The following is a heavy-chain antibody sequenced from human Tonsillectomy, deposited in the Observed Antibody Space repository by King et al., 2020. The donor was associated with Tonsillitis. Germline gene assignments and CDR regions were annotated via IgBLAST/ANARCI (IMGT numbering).Heavy chain of an antibody. CDR1: GGSIRSYY. D-gene: IGHD3-3*01. CDR3: ARHIGASRAFDI. Sequence: QLQESGPGLVKPSETLSLTCTVSGGSIRSYYWSWIRQPPGKGLEWIGYIYYSGSTNYNPSLTSRVTMSVDTSKNQFSLKLTSVTAADTALYYCARHIGASRAFDIWGQGTMVTVSS. V-gene: IGHV4-59*01. J-gene: IGHJ3*02. CDR2: IYYSGST.